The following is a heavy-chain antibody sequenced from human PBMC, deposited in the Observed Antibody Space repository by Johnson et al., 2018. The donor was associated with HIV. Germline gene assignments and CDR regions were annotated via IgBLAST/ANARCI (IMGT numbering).Heavy chain of an antibody. J-gene: IGHJ3*02. CDR1: GFTFSSYG. CDR2: IRYDGSDK. Sequence: QVQLVESGGGVVQPGGSLRLSCAASGFTFSSYGMHWVRQAPGKGLEWVAFIRYDGSDKYYTDSVKGRFTISRDNSKNTLYVQINSLRAEDTALYYCARSYSSDQPLVIWGQGTMVTVSS. CDR3: ARSYSSDQPLVI. V-gene: IGHV3-30*02. D-gene: IGHD6-25*01.